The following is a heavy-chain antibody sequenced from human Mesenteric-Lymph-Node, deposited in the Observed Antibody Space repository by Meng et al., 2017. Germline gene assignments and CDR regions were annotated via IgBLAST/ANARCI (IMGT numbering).Heavy chain of an antibody. CDR3: ARVGAYCGGDCYHPR. V-gene: IGHV4-4*02. CDR1: GGSLSSRNW. Sequence: QGERQESGPGLVTPSGPRSPTCAVSGGSLSSRNWWSWARQPPGKGLEWTGEIYHSGSTNYNPSLKSRVTISVDESKNQFSLRLSSVTAADTAVYYCARVGAYCGGDCYHPRWGQGTLVTVSS. D-gene: IGHD2-21*02. J-gene: IGHJ4*02. CDR2: IYHSGST.